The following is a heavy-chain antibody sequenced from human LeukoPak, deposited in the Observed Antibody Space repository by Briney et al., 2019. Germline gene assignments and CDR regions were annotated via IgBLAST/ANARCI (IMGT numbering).Heavy chain of an antibody. Sequence: SETLSLTCTVSGGSISSYYWSWIRQPAGKGLEWIGRIYTSGSTYYNPSLKSRVTISVDTSKNQFSLKLTSLTAADTAVYFCARDTGRIIDYWGQGTLVTVSS. CDR1: GGSISSYY. V-gene: IGHV4-4*07. D-gene: IGHD3-10*01. CDR3: ARDTGRIIDY. J-gene: IGHJ4*02. CDR2: IYTSGST.